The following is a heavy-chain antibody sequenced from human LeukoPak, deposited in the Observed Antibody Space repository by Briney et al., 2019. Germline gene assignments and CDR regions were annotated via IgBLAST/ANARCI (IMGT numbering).Heavy chain of an antibody. CDR3: AGTSKYSSGWGIDY. V-gene: IGHV3-30*02. Sequence: PGGSLRLSCAASGFTFSSYGMHWVRQAPGKGLEWVAFIRYDGSNKYYADSVKGRFTISRDNSKNTLYLQMNSLRAEDTAVYYCAGTSKYSSGWGIDYWGQGTLVTVSS. D-gene: IGHD6-19*01. CDR1: GFTFSSYG. J-gene: IGHJ4*02. CDR2: IRYDGSNK.